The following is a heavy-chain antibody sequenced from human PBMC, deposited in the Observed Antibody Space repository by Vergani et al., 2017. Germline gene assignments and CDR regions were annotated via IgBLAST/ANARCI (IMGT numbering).Heavy chain of an antibody. CDR2: IRPYTGHT. J-gene: IGHJ3*01. CDR3: ARVAPSNSEVTPTAFDV. Sequence: QVQLVQSEAELKKPGASVSVSCKGSSHTFQTYGISWVRQAPGKGLEWMAWIRPYTGHTIYAQKFQDRVTMTADTSTNTAYMELRSLRSDDTAVYFCARVAPSNSEVTPTAFDVWGQGTMVTVSS. V-gene: IGHV1-18*01. CDR1: SHTFQTYG. D-gene: IGHD1-1*01.